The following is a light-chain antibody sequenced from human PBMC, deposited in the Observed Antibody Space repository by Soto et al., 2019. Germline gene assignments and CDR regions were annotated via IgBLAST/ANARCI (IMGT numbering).Light chain of an antibody. V-gene: IGLV1-40*01. CDR3: QSYDRSLSGWV. Sequence: QSVLTQPPSVSGAPGQTITISCTGSSSNIGADFGVHWYQQLPGAAPKLVIFVNTNRPSGVPDRFSGSKSGTSASLAITGLLAEDEADYYCQSYDRSLSGWVFGTGTKLTVL. J-gene: IGLJ3*02. CDR1: SSNIGADFG. CDR2: VNT.